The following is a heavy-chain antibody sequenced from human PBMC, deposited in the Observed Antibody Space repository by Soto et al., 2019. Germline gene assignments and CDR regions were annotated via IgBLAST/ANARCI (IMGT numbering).Heavy chain of an antibody. CDR2: INHSGST. CDR1: GGSFSGYH. J-gene: IGHJ4*02. CDR3: ARGGWLTAY. Sequence: PSETLSITCAVYGGSFSGYHWSWIRQPPGKGLEWIGEINHSGSTNYNPSLKSRVTISVDTSKNQFSLKLSSVTAADTAVYYCARGGWLTAYWGQGTLVTVSS. V-gene: IGHV4-34*01. D-gene: IGHD5-12*01.